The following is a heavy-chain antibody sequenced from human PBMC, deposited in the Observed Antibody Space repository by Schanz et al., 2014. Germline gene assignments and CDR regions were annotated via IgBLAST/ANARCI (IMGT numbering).Heavy chain of an antibody. CDR3: VKDAYCSCDCFPAEYFQH. Sequence: QVQLVESGGGLVKPGGSLRLSCAASGFTFRDYYMSWIRQAPGKGLEWVSDISSGSSYANYADSVKGRFTISRDNAKNTLYLQINSLRHEDPAVFYCVKDAYCSCDCFPAEYFQHWGQGTLVTVSS. CDR2: ISSGSSYA. J-gene: IGHJ1*01. CDR1: GFTFRDYY. V-gene: IGHV3-11*06. D-gene: IGHD2-21*02.